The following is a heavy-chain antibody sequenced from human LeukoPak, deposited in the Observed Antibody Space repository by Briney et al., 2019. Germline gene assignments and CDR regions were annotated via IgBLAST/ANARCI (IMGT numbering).Heavy chain of an antibody. V-gene: IGHV4-34*01. CDR3: ARGRARYYGSGSYYGY. D-gene: IGHD3-10*01. CDR1: RDSLSVYN. Sequence: EAPCLSPAEPRDSLSVYNSSSIRETPGKRVEWVAEINHSGSTNYNPSLKSRVTISVDSSKNQFSLRLSSVTGADTAVYYCARGRARYYGSGSYYGYWGQGTLVTVSS. CDR2: INHSGST. J-gene: IGHJ4*02.